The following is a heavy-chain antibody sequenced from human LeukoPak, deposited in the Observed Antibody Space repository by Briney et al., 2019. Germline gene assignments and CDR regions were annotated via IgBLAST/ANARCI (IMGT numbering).Heavy chain of an antibody. Sequence: ASVKVSCKASGGTFSSYAISWVRQAPGQGLEWMGRIIPIFGTANYAQKFQGRVTITTDESTSTAYMELSSLRSEDTAVYYCASPGYSYYYDSSEFDAFDIWGQGTMVTVPS. J-gene: IGHJ3*02. V-gene: IGHV1-69*05. CDR3: ASPGYSYYYDSSEFDAFDI. D-gene: IGHD3-22*01. CDR2: IIPIFGTA. CDR1: GGTFSSYA.